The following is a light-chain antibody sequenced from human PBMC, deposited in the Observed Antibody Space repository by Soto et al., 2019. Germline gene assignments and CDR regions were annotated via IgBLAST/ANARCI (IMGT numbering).Light chain of an antibody. CDR1: QTISSW. J-gene: IGKJ4*01. CDR3: QQYNSYL. V-gene: IGKV1-5*01. Sequence: DIQMTQSPSTLSGSVGDRVTITCRASQTISSWLACYQQKPGKAPNLLIYDASNLETGVPSRFSGGGSGTEFTLTISSLQPDDFATYYCQQYNSYLFGGGTKVDIK. CDR2: DAS.